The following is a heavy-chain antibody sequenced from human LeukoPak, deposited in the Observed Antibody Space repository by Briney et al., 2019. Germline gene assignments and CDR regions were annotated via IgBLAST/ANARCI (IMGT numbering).Heavy chain of an antibody. CDR1: GYTFTGYY. D-gene: IGHD1-1*01. CDR2: INPNSGDT. V-gene: IGHV1-2*02. Sequence: ASVKVSCKTSGYTFTGYYIHWVRQAPGQGLEWMGWINPNSGDTNYAQKFQGRVTMTRDTSISTAYMELSSLTSHDTAVYYCARDRVAGTGNWFDPWGQGTLVTVSS. CDR3: ARDRVAGTGNWFDP. J-gene: IGHJ5*02.